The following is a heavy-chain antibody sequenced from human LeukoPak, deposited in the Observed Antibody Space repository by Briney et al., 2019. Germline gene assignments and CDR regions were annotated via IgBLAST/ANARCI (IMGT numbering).Heavy chain of an antibody. J-gene: IGHJ4*02. CDR3: ARDRRGSYSLTVDY. D-gene: IGHD1-26*01. V-gene: IGHV3-20*04. CDR1: GFTFDDYG. CDR2: INWNGGST. Sequence: GGSLRLSCAASGFTFDDYGMSWVRQAPGKGLEWVSGINWNGGSTGYADSVKGRFTMSRDNAKNSLYLQMNSLRAEDTAVYYCARDRRGSYSLTVDYWGQGTLVTVSS.